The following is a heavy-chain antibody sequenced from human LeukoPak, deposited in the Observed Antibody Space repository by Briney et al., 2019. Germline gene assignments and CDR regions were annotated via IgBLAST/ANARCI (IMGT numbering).Heavy chain of an antibody. V-gene: IGHV4-59*02. CDR3: AREERYCSSTSCYYYYYMDV. J-gene: IGHJ6*03. CDR2: IYYSGST. D-gene: IGHD2-2*01. CDR1: GGSVSSYY. Sequence: RSETLSLTCTVSGGSVSSYYWSWIRQPPGKGLEWIGSIYYSGSTYYNPSLKSRVTISVDTSKNQFSLKLSSVTAADTAVYYCAREERYCSSTSCYYYYYMDVWGKGTTVTVSS.